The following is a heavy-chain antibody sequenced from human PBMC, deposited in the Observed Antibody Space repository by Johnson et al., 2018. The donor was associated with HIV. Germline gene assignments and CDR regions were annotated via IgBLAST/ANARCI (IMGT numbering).Heavy chain of an antibody. V-gene: IGHV3-66*02. J-gene: IGHJ3*02. CDR3: ARVGVSGYDLAAFDI. Sequence: VQLVESGGGLVQPGGSLRLSCAASDFTVGSIYMSWVRQAPGKGLVWVSLIYSGGSSYYADSVKGRFTISRDNSKNTLYLQMSSLRPEDTAVYFCARVGVSGYDLAAFDIWGQGTMVTVSA. CDR2: IYSGGSS. CDR1: DFTVGSIY. D-gene: IGHD5-12*01.